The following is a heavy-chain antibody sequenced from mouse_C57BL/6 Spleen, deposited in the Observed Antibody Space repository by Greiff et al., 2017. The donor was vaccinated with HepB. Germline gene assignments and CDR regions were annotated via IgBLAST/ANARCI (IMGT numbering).Heavy chain of an antibody. CDR2: ISYDGSN. V-gene: IGHV3-6*01. CDR3: ARAPYYAMDY. Sequence: EVQLVESGPGLVKPSQSLSLTCSVTGYSITSGYYWNWIRQFPGNKLEWMGDISYDGSNNYNPSLKNRISITRDTSKNQFFLKLNSVTTEDTATYYCARAPYYAMDYWGQGTSVTVSS. CDR1: GYSITSGYY. J-gene: IGHJ4*01.